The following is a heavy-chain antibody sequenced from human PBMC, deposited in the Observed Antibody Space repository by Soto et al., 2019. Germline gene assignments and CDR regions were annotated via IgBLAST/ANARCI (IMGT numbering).Heavy chain of an antibody. J-gene: IGHJ4*02. CDR1: GFTFTSSA. Sequence: QMPLVQSGPEVKKPGTSVKVSCKASGFTFTSSAMQWVRQARGQRLEWIGWIVVGSGNTNYAQKFQERVTITRDMSTSTAYMELSSLRSEDTAVYYCAADLRGGYCSGGSCHEFDYWGQGTLVTVSS. V-gene: IGHV1-58*02. CDR2: IVVGSGNT. CDR3: AADLRGGYCSGGSCHEFDY. D-gene: IGHD2-15*01.